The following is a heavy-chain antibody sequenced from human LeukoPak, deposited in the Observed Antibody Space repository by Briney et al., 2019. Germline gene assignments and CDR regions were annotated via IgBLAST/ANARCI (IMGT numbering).Heavy chain of an antibody. CDR1: GFTFSSYA. Sequence: GGSLRLSCAASGFTFSSYAMSWARQAPGKGLEWVSSISASGVMTYYADSVKGRFTISRDNSKNTMYLQMNNLREEDTAVYYCTRDPILGAPDYFDYWGQGTLVTVSS. J-gene: IGHJ4*02. V-gene: IGHV3-23*01. CDR2: ISASGVMT. D-gene: IGHD1-26*01. CDR3: TRDPILGAPDYFDY.